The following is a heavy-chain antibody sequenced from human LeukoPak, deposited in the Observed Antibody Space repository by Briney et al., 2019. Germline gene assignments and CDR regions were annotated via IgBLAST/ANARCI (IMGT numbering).Heavy chain of an antibody. CDR1: GGSFSGYY. Sequence: SETLSLTCAVSGGSFSGYYWSWIRQPPGKGLEWIGEINHSGSTNYNPSLKSRVTISADTSKNQFSLKLSSVTAADTAVYYCARGRITIFGVVIARLYYFDYWGQGTLVTVSS. CDR3: ARGRITIFGVVIARLYYFDY. CDR2: INHSGST. V-gene: IGHV4-34*01. D-gene: IGHD3-3*01. J-gene: IGHJ4*02.